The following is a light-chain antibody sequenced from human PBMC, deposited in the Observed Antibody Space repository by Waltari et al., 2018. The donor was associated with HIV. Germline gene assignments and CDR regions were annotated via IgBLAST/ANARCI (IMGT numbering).Light chain of an antibody. CDR3: CSYAGSSTVV. V-gene: IGLV2-23*02. J-gene: IGLJ2*01. CDR1: SSDVGGYNY. CDR2: DVS. Sequence: QSALTQPASVSGSPGQSITISCTGTSSDVGGYNYVSRYQQHPGKAPKRMIYDVSKRPSGVSNRFSGSKSCNTASLTISGLQAEDEADYYCCSYAGSSTVVFGVGTKLTVL.